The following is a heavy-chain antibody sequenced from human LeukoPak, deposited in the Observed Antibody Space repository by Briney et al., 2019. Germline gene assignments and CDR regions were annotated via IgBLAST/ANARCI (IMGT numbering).Heavy chain of an antibody. D-gene: IGHD2-2*01. CDR3: ARDSSWSPRIVVVPAAKSVGGYFQH. CDR1: GFTFSSYA. J-gene: IGHJ1*01. CDR2: ISYGGSNK. Sequence: GRSLRLSCAASGFTFSSYAMHWVRQAPGKWLEWVAVISYGGSNKYYADSVKGRFTISRDNSKNTLYLQMNSLRAEDTAVYYCARDSSWSPRIVVVPAAKSVGGYFQHWGQGTLVTVPS. V-gene: IGHV3-30*04.